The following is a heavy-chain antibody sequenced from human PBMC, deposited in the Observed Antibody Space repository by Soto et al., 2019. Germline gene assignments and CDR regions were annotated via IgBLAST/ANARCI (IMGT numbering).Heavy chain of an antibody. Sequence: QVQLVESGGGGVQPGRSLRLSCAASGFNFNNYGRHWVRQAPGKGREWVAVIWNDGNGYYYANSVKGRFTISRDNSKNTLYLQMSSLRAEDTAVYYCARRQISPPTRGAASARGGMDVWGQGTTVTVSS. J-gene: IGHJ6*02. CDR2: IWNDGNGY. CDR3: ARRQISPPTRGAASARGGMDV. V-gene: IGHV3-33*01. D-gene: IGHD6-13*01. CDR1: GFNFNNYG.